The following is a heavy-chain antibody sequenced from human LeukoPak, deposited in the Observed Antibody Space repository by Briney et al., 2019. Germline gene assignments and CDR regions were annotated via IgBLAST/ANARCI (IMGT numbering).Heavy chain of an antibody. CDR1: GFTFSSYA. J-gene: IGHJ4*02. CDR3: ARDFSGRFDY. V-gene: IGHV3-64*02. CDR2: ISYNGGST. Sequence: GGSLRLSCAASGFTFSSYAMHWLRQAPGKGLEYVSAISYNGGSTYYADSVKGRFTISRDNAKNSLYLQMNSLRAEDTAVYYCARDFSGRFDYWGQGTLVTVSS. D-gene: IGHD3-3*01.